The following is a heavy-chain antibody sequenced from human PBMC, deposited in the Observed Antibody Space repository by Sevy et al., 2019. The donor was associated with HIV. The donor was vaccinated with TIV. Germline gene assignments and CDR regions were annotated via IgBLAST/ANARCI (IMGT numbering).Heavy chain of an antibody. CDR2: INPNSGVT. V-gene: IGHV1-2*06. D-gene: IGHD3-22*01. CDR1: GYIFSDYN. J-gene: IGHJ3*02. CDR3: VREDINAPMTLLSFDI. Sequence: ASVKVSCKTTGYIFSDYNMHWVRQAPGQGLEWMALINPNSGVTNYAHNFRGRVSVTRDTSMSTAYMELSGLTSDDTAVYYCVREDINAPMTLLSFDIWGQGTMVTVSS.